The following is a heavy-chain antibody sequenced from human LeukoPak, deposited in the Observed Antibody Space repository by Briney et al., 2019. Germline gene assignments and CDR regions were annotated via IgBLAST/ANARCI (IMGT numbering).Heavy chain of an antibody. CDR3: ARGPTTVVTHFDY. Sequence: GGSLRLSCAASGFTVSSNYMSWVRQAPGKGPEWVSVIYSGGSTYYADSVKGRFTISRDNSKNTLYLQMNSLRAEDTAVYYCARGPTTVVTHFDYWGQGTLVTVSS. CDR1: GFTVSSNY. D-gene: IGHD4-23*01. J-gene: IGHJ4*02. CDR2: IYSGGST. V-gene: IGHV3-53*01.